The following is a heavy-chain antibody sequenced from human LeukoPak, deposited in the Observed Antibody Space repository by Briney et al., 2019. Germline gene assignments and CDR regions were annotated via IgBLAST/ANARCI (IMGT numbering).Heavy chain of an antibody. D-gene: IGHD2-15*01. CDR2: IIPIFGTA. CDR3: AREVAATHDAFDI. Sequence: SVKVSCKASGGTFGSYAISWVRQAPGQGLEWMGGIIPIFGTANYAQKFQGRVTITADESTSTAYMELSSLRSEDTAVYYCAREVAATHDAFDIWGQGTMVTVSS. J-gene: IGHJ3*02. V-gene: IGHV1-69*13. CDR1: GGTFGSYA.